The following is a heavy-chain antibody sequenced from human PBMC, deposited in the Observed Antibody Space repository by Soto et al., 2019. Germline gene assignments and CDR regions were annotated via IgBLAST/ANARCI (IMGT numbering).Heavy chain of an antibody. D-gene: IGHD3-10*01. Sequence: SETLSLTCTVSGCSISSSSYYWGWIRHPPGKETEWIGSIYYNGSTYYNTSLNSRVTISVDTSTNQFYLKLSSVTAADTVVYYCARLGGSGSYLIYYYYGMDVWGQGTTVT. V-gene: IGHV4-39*01. CDR3: ARLGGSGSYLIYYYYGMDV. CDR2: IYYNGST. CDR1: GCSISSSSYY. J-gene: IGHJ6*02.